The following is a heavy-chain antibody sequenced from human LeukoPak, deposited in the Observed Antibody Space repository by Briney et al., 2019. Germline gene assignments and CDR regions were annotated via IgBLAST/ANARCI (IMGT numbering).Heavy chain of an antibody. CDR2: ISTSSSTM. CDR3: AIYFNMAIYYFDY. V-gene: IGHV3-48*04. D-gene: IGHD2/OR15-2a*01. Sequence: PGGSLRLSCAASGFTFSSYSMNWVRQAPGKGLEWISYISTSSSTMYYAHSVKGRFTISRDNAQSSLYLQMNSLRAEDTAVYYCAIYFNMAIYYFDYWGQGTLVTVSS. J-gene: IGHJ4*02. CDR1: GFTFSSYS.